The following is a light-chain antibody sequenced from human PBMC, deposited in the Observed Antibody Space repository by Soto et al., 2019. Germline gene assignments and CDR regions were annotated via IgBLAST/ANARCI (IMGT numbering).Light chain of an antibody. Sequence: HSVLTQPPSVSAAPGQTVTIPCSGSSSNIGKNYVSWYQQLPGKAPKLLIYESNKRPSGIPDRFSGSRSGTSATLGITGLQTGDEADYYCGSWDSSLTAGVFGGGTKLTVL. V-gene: IGLV1-51*01. CDR1: SSNIGKNY. J-gene: IGLJ3*02. CDR2: ESN. CDR3: GSWDSSLTAGV.